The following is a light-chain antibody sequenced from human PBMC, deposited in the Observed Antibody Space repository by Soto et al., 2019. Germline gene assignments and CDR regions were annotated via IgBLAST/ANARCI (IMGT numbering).Light chain of an antibody. CDR3: QQYNTYSSLT. CDR2: DAS. Sequence: IVMTQSPATLSVSPGERVTLSCRASQIIDSKLAWYQQRPGQAPRLLIYDASIRATGIPARFSGSGSGTEFTLTISGLQSEDFATYYCQQYNTYSSLTFGGGTKVEIK. CDR1: QIIDSK. J-gene: IGKJ4*01. V-gene: IGKV3-15*01.